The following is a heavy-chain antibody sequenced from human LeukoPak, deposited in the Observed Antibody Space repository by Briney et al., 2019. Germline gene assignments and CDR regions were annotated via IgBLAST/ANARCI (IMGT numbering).Heavy chain of an antibody. CDR1: GGSINSHY. CDR2: VFNGGST. V-gene: IGHV4-59*11. D-gene: IGHD6-13*01. J-gene: IGHJ4*02. Sequence: SETLSLTCTISGGSINSHYWSWIRQPPGKGLEWIGYVFNGGSTNYNPSLKSRVTMSVDTSRDQFSLRLTSVTAADTAIYYCATRPAGSTWYGVFDYWSQGTLVTVSS. CDR3: ATRPAGSTWYGVFDY.